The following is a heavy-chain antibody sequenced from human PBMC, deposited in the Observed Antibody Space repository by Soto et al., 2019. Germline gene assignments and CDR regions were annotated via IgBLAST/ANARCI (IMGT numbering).Heavy chain of an antibody. CDR2: IYYSGST. J-gene: IGHJ4*02. CDR3: ARVLRPYYYDSSGYYFDY. V-gene: IGHV4-39*01. CDR1: GGSISSSSYY. Sequence: PSETLSLTCTVSGGSISSSSYYWGWIRQPPGKGLEWIGSIYYSGSTYYNQSLKRRVTISVDTSKNQFSLKLSFVTAADSALYYCARVLRPYYYDSSGYYFDYWGQGTLVTVSS. D-gene: IGHD3-22*01.